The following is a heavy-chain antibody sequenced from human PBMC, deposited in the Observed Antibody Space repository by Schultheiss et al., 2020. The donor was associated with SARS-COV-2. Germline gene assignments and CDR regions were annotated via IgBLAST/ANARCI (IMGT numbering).Heavy chain of an antibody. J-gene: IGHJ5*02. CDR2: IYYSGST. Sequence: SETLSLTCAVYGGSISSYYWSWIRQPPGKGLEWIGYIYYSGSTYYNPSLKSRVTISVDTSKNQFPLKLSSVTAADTAVYYCARDATYYDFWSGYYNWFDPWGQGTLVTVSS. CDR1: GGSISSYY. D-gene: IGHD3-3*01. V-gene: IGHV4-59*12. CDR3: ARDATYYDFWSGYYNWFDP.